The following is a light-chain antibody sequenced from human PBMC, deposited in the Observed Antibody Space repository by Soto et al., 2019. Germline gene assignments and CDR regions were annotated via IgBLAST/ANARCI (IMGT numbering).Light chain of an antibody. CDR3: QKYNGAPLT. CDR1: QGISIY. CDR2: DAS. V-gene: IGKV1-27*01. Sequence: DIQMTQSPSSLSASVGDRVTIACRASQGISIYLAWYQQKPGKVPQLLIYDASTLQSGVPSRFSGSGSGTDFTLTISGLQPEDVAIYYCQKYNGAPLTFGGGTKVEIK. J-gene: IGKJ4*01.